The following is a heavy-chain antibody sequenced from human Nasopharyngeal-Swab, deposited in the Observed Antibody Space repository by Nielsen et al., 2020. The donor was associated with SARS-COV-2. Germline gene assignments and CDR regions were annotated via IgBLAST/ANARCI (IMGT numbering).Heavy chain of an antibody. D-gene: IGHD6-19*01. CDR3: ARTGAGTPYWYFDL. J-gene: IGHJ2*01. V-gene: IGHV3-13*01. Sequence: GESLNLSCAAPGFTFSSYDMHWVRQATGKGLEWVSAIGTAGDTYYPVSVKSRFTISRENAKNSLYLQMNSLSAGDTAVYYCARTGAGTPYWYFDLRGRGTLGTVSS. CDR1: GFTFSSYD. CDR2: IGTAGDT.